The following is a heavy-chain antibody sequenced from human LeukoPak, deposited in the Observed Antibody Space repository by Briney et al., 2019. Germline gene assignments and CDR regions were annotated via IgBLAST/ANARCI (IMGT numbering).Heavy chain of an antibody. CDR2: IYTSGST. J-gene: IGHJ4*02. CDR1: GGSISSYY. V-gene: IGHV4-4*07. D-gene: IGHD6-19*01. Sequence: SETLSLTCTASGGSISSYYWSWIRQPAGKGLEWIGRIYTSGSTNYNPSLKSRVTISVDKSKNQFSLKLSSVTAADTPVYYCARDKGYSSGWYEDGFDYWGQGTLVTVSS. CDR3: ARDKGYSSGWYEDGFDY.